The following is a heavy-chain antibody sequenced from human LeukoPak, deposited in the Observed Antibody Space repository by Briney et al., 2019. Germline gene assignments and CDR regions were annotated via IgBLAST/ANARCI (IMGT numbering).Heavy chain of an antibody. D-gene: IGHD2-21*01. CDR3: ALIGVVIPPDTYDV. J-gene: IGHJ3*01. CDR2: IRYDGSDS. CDR1: GFTFGDYA. V-gene: IGHV3-30*02. Sequence: GGSLRLSCSAFGFTFGDYAFHWVRQAPGKGLEWLAFIRYDGSDSYYADSVKGRFTISRDNSKKTLYLQVDSLGTEDTAFYYCALIGVVIPPDTYDVWGQGTLVTVSS.